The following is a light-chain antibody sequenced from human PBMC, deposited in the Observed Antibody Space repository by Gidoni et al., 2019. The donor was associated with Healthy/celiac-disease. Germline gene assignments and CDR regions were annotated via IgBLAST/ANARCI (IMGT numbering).Light chain of an antibody. CDR1: KSVSSSY. CDR2: CAS. J-gene: IGKJ5*01. CDR3: QQDGSSPIT. V-gene: IGKV3-20*01. Sequence: EMVLTQSPGTLSLSPGERATLSCRASKSVSSSYLAWYQQKPGQAPRLLIDCASSRATGIPDRFSGSGSGTDFTLTISRLEPEDFAVYYCQQDGSSPITFGQGTRLEIK.